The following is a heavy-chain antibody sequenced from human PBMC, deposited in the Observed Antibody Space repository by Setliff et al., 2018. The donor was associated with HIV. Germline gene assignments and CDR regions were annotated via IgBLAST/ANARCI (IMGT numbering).Heavy chain of an antibody. Sequence: SETLSLTCTVSGGSISSHYWSWIRQPPGKGLEWIGYIYYGGSTNYNPSLKSRIAILLDTSKNQFSLKLSSVTAADTAVYYCARSPSGYGSGSYYHYYYYGMDVWGQGTTVTVSS. J-gene: IGHJ6*02. CDR1: GGSISSHY. CDR3: ARSPSGYGSGSYYHYYYYGMDV. D-gene: IGHD3-10*01. V-gene: IGHV4-59*11. CDR2: IYYGGST.